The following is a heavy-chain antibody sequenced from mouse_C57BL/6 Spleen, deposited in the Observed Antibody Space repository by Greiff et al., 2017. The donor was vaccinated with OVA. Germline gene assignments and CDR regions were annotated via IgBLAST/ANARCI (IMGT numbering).Heavy chain of an antibody. D-gene: IGHD2-4*01. CDR2: IYPGSGST. CDR1: GYTFTSYW. V-gene: IGHV1-55*01. Sequence: QVQLQQPGAELVKPGASVKMSCKASGYTFTSYWITWVKQRPGQGLEWIGDIYPGSGSTNYNEKFKSKATLTVDTSSSTAYMQLSSLTSEDSSVYYCARPIYYDYSYYFDYWGQGTTLTVSS. CDR3: ARPIYYDYSYYFDY. J-gene: IGHJ2*01.